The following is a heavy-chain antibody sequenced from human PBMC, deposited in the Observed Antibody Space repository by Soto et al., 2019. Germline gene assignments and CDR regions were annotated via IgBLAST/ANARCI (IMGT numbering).Heavy chain of an antibody. J-gene: IGHJ3*02. CDR1: GGSVSSGAYY. D-gene: IGHD5-12*01. Sequence: PSETLSLTCTVSGGSVSSGAYYWPWIRQRPGKGLVWIGYIYYSGSTYYSPSLKSRLSISLDTSKNQFSLRLSSVTAADTAMYYCARARLRAVYAFDIWGQGTMVTVSS. CDR2: IYYSGST. V-gene: IGHV4-31*03. CDR3: ARARLRAVYAFDI.